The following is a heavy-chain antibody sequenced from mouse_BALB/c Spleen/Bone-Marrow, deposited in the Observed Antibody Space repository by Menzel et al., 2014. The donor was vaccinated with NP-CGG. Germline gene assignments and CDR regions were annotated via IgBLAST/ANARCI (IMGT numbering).Heavy chain of an antibody. Sequence: VQLQQSGAGLVKPGASVKLSCKASVYTFTEYIIHWVKQRSGQGLEWIGWFYPGSGSIKYNEKFKDKATLTADKSSSTVYMELSRLTSEDSAVYFCARHEGGEMGFDYWGQGTTLTVSS. J-gene: IGHJ2*01. D-gene: IGHD2-3*01. V-gene: IGHV1-62-2*01. CDR1: VYTFTEYI. CDR3: ARHEGGEMGFDY. CDR2: FYPGSGSI.